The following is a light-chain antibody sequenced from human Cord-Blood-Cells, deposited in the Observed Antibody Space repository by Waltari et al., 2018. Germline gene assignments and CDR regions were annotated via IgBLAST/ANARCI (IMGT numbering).Light chain of an antibody. V-gene: IGLV2-8*01. CDR2: EVS. J-gene: IGLJ2*01. CDR1: SSDVGGYNS. Sequence: SALTQPPSQSGSPGQSVTISCTGTSSDVGGYNSVSWDQQHPGKAPKLMIYEVSTRPSGVPDRFSGSKSGNTASLTVSGLQAEDEADYYCSSYAGSNNVVFGGGTKLTVL. CDR3: SSYAGSNNVV.